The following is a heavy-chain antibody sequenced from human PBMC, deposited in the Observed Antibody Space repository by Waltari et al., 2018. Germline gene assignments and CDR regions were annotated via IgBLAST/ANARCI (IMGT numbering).Heavy chain of an antibody. D-gene: IGHD2-2*02. Sequence: QVQLVQSGSELKKPGASVKVSCKASGYTFSSYGMNWVRQAPGQGLEWMGWINPTTGNPTDAQGFTGRFVFFLDTSVSTAYLQISSLKAEDTAVYYCAKEGPAAIAGNWFDPWGQGTLVTVSS. CDR1: GYTFSSYG. CDR2: INPTTGNP. CDR3: AKEGPAAIAGNWFDP. V-gene: IGHV7-4-1*02. J-gene: IGHJ5*02.